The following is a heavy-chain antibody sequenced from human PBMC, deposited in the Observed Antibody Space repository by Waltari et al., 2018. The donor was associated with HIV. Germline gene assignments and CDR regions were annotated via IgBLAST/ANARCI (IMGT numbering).Heavy chain of an antibody. V-gene: IGHV3-30*01. J-gene: IGHJ4*02. CDR2: ISRDGSSK. D-gene: IGHD2-15*01. CDR1: GFIFRHFA. Sequence: QVQLVESGGGRVQPGGSLSLSCAAPGFIFRHFAIHWVRQAPGKGLEWVAVISRDGSSKYYADSVQGRFTISRDNSKNSLHLHMNSLRPKDTAVYYCAREGIVAAPFDFWGLGTLVTVSS. CDR3: AREGIVAAPFDF.